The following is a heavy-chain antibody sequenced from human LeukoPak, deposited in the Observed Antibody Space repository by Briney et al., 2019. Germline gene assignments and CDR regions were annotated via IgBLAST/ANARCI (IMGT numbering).Heavy chain of an antibody. CDR3: ARVTRYSYGFTTFYYGMDV. V-gene: IGHV4-59*01. CDR1: GGSISSYY. D-gene: IGHD5-18*01. Sequence: SETLSLTCTVSGGSISSYYWSWIRQPPGKGLEWIGYIYYSGSTNHNPSLKSRVTISVDTSKNQSSLKLSSVTAADTAVYYCARVTRYSYGFTTFYYGMDVWGQGTTVTVSS. CDR2: IYYSGST. J-gene: IGHJ6*02.